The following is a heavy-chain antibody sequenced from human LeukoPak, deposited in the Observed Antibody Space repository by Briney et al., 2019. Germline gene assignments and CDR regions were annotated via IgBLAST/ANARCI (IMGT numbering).Heavy chain of an antibody. CDR2: INHSGST. CDR1: GGSFSGYY. CDR3: ARGAGGSSTGNWFDP. J-gene: IGHJ5*02. V-gene: IGHV4-34*01. D-gene: IGHD2-2*01. Sequence: SETLSLTCAVYGGSFSGYYWSWIRQPPGKGLEWIGEINHSGSTNYNPSLKSRATISVDTSKNQFSLKLSSVTAADTAVYYCARGAGGSSTGNWFDPWGQGTLVTVSS.